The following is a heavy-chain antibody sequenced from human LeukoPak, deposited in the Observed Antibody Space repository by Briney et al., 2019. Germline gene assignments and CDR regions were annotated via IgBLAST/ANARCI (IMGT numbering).Heavy chain of an antibody. CDR1: GFTVSSNY. V-gene: IGHV3-66*01. CDR2: IYSGGST. J-gene: IGHJ1*01. CDR3: ASRVDYGDYEEYFQH. Sequence: GGSLRLSCAASGFTVSSNYMSWVRQAPGKGLEWVSVIYSGGSTYYADSVKGRFTISRDNSKNALYLQMNSLRAEHTAVYYCASRVDYGDYEEYFQHWGQGTLVTVSS. D-gene: IGHD4-17*01.